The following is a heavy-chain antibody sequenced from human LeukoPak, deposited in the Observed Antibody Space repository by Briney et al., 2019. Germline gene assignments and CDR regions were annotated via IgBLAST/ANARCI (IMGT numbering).Heavy chain of an antibody. CDR1: GFTFSSYA. CDR3: AKDPYSAVMIGWFDP. J-gene: IGHJ5*02. CDR2: ISGSGGST. V-gene: IGHV3-23*01. D-gene: IGHD3-22*01. Sequence: GGSLRLSCAASGFTFSSYAMSWVRQAPGKGLEWVSAISGSGGSTYYADSVKGRSTISRDNSKNTLYLQMNSLRAEDTAVYYCAKDPYSAVMIGWFDPWGQGTLVTVSS.